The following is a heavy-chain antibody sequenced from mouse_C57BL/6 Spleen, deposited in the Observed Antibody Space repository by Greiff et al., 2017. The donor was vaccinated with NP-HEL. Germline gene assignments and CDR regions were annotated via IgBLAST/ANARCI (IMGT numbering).Heavy chain of an antibody. Sequence: QVQLKQSGAELVKPGASVKMSCKASGYTFTSYWITWVKQRPGQGLEWIGDIYPGSGSTNYNEKFKSKATLTVDTSSSTAYMQLSSLTSEDSAVYYCARLGYDYPLLAYWGQGTLVTVSA. V-gene: IGHV1-55*01. CDR2: IYPGSGST. D-gene: IGHD2-4*01. CDR3: ARLGYDYPLLAY. CDR1: GYTFTSYW. J-gene: IGHJ3*01.